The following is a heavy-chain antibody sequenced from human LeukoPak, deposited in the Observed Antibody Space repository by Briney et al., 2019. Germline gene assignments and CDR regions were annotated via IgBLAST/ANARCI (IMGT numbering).Heavy chain of an antibody. CDR1: GGSFSGYY. J-gene: IGHJ4*02. Sequence: PSETLSLTCAVYGGSFSGYYWSWIRQPPGKGLKWIGEINHSGSTNYNPSLKGRVTISVDTSKNQFSLKLSSVTAADTAVYYCARSQGQYDFWSGYYHPYFDYWGQGTLVTVSS. V-gene: IGHV4-34*01. CDR3: ARSQGQYDFWSGYYHPYFDY. CDR2: INHSGST. D-gene: IGHD3-3*01.